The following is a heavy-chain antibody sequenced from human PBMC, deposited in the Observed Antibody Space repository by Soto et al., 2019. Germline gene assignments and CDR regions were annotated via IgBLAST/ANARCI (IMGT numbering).Heavy chain of an antibody. V-gene: IGHV6-1*01. J-gene: IGHJ3*01. CDR1: GDSVSSDITS. CDR2: TYYRSKWFH. CDR3: ARGNALDV. D-gene: IGHD3-10*01. Sequence: QGQLQQSGPGLVKPSQPLSLTCAISGDSVSSDITSWNWTRQSPSRGLEWLGRTYYRSKWFHDYAVSVKSRITINPDTSKNQLSLELNSMTPVDTAVYYCARGNALDVWGQGTVVTVSS.